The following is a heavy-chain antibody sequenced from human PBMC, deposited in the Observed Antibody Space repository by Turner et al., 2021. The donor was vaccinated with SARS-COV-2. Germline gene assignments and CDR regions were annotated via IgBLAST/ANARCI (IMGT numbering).Heavy chain of an antibody. CDR1: GASISSSSYY. CDR3: ATRTVDLSGSYYCFDY. Sequence: QLQLQESGPGLVKPSETLSPTCTVSGASISSSSYYWGWIRQPPGKGLEWIGSIDYSGNTYYNPSLKSRVTISVDTSKNQFSLKLSSVTAADTAVYYCATRTVDLSGSYYCFDYWGQGTLVTVSS. J-gene: IGHJ4*02. D-gene: IGHD1-26*01. CDR2: IDYSGNT. V-gene: IGHV4-39*01.